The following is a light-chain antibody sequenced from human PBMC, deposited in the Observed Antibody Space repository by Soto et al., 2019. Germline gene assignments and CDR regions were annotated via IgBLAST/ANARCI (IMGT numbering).Light chain of an antibody. J-gene: IGKJ4*01. Sequence: EIVLTQSPATLSLSPGERATLSCRASQSVISYLAWYQQKPGQAPRPLIYDASNRPTGIPARFSGSRFWTYFPYAIRSRGPEGFAVYYCQQRRNWPPEITFGGGTKVEIK. CDR3: QQRRNWPPEIT. CDR2: DAS. CDR1: QSVISY. V-gene: IGKV3-11*01.